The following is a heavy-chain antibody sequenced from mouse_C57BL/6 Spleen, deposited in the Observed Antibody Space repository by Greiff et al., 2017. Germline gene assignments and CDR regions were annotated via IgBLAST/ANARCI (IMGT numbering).Heavy chain of an antibody. D-gene: IGHD2-3*01. V-gene: IGHV1-42*01. CDR2: INPSTGGT. CDR3: ARSRDGYPPAY. J-gene: IGHJ3*01. CDR1: GYSFTGYY. Sequence: VQLQQSGPELVKPGASVKISCKASGYSFTGYYMNWVKQSPEKSLEWIGEINPSTGGTTYNQKFKAKATLTVDKSSSTAYMQLKSLTSEDSAVYYCARSRDGYPPAYWGQGTLVTVSA.